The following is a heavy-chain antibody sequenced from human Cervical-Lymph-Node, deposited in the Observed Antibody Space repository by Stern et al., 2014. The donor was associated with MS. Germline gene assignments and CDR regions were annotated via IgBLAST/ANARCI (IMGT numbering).Heavy chain of an antibody. CDR1: GFSLSTSGMR. Sequence: QVTLRESGPALVKPTQTLTLTCTFSGFSLSTSGMRVSWIRQPPGKALEWLARIDWDDDKFYSTSLKTRLTISKDTSKNQVVLTMTNMDPVDTATYYCARMSKSWLPFDYWGQGTLVTVSS. CDR3: ARMSKSWLPFDY. J-gene: IGHJ4*02. CDR2: IDWDDDK. D-gene: IGHD5-12*01. V-gene: IGHV2-70*04.